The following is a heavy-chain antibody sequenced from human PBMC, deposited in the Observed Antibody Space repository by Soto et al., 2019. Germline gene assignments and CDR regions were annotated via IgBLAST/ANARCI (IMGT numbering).Heavy chain of an antibody. J-gene: IGHJ4*02. D-gene: IGHD3-10*01. CDR3: ARDLSYGSGEF. V-gene: IGHV3-33*01. CDR1: GFTFSSYG. CDR2: IWHDGSKK. Sequence: QVQLVESGGAVVQPGRSLRLSCAASGFTFSSYGFHWVRQAPGKGLEWVAAIWHDGSKKYYGDSVRDRFGISRDDSKNQLYLQMSTLRVEDTAMYYCARDLSYGSGEFWGQGTLVTVSS.